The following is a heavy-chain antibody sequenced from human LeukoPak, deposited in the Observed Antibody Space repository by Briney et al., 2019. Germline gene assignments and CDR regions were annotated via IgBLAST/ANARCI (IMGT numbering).Heavy chain of an antibody. CDR2: ISGSGDTT. D-gene: IGHD2-2*01. CDR1: GFTFRSYA. J-gene: IGHJ4*02. V-gene: IGHV3-23*01. CDR3: AKVGARGCSSSTCFIY. Sequence: GGSLRLSCAASGFTFRSYAMSGVRQAPGKGLEWVSAISGSGDTTYYAHSVKGRFTISRDNSKNTLYLQMNSLRPEDTAVYYCAKVGARGCSSSTCFIYWGQGTLVTVSS.